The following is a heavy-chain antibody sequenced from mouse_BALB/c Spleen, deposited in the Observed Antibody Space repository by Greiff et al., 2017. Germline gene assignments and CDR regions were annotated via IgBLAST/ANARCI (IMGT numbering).Heavy chain of an antibody. CDR3: ASGHGSSSWFAY. V-gene: IGHV14-3*02. D-gene: IGHD1-1*01. CDR2: IDPANGNT. Sequence: EVQLQQSGAELVKPGASVKLSCTASGFNIKDTYMHWVKQRPEQGLEWIGRIDPANGNTKYDPKFQGKATITADTSSNTAYLQLSSLTSEDTAVYYCASGHGSSSWFAYWGQGTLVTVSA. CDR1: GFNIKDTY. J-gene: IGHJ3*01.